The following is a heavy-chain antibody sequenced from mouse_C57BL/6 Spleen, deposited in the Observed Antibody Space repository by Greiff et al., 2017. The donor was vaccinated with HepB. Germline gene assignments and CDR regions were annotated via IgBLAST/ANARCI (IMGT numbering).Heavy chain of an antibody. CDR1: GFSLSTSGMG. J-gene: IGHJ4*01. Sequence: QVTLKECGPGILQSSQTLSLTCSFSGFSLSTSGMGVSWIRQPSGKGLEWLAHIYWDDDKRYNPSLKSRLTISKDTSRNQVFLKITSVDTAVTATYYCARSPTTVVAPMDYWGQGTSVTVSS. D-gene: IGHD1-1*01. CDR2: IYWDDDK. CDR3: ARSPTTVVAPMDY. V-gene: IGHV8-12*01.